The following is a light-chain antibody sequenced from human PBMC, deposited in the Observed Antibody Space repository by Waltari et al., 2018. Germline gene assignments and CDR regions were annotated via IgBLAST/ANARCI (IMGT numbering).Light chain of an antibody. CDR3: SSFAGFNTLV. J-gene: IGLJ3*02. CDR2: EVS. Sequence: QAALTQPRSVSGSPGQSVTISCTGTSSDIGDSNLVSWYQQHPGTAPKLLIYEVSERPSGVSDRFSGSKSDNTASLTISGLQTEDEADYYCSSFAGFNTLVFGGGTRLTAL. V-gene: IGLV2-11*01. CDR1: SSDIGDSNL.